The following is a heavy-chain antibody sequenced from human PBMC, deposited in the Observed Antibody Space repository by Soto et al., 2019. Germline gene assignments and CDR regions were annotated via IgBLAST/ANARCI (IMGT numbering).Heavy chain of an antibody. CDR1: GFSRRTPGVG. D-gene: IGHD3-16*01. CDR2: IYWNDDK. CDR3: AHTWGLPFDY. J-gene: IGHJ4*02. V-gene: IGHV2-5*01. Sequence: QITLKESGPTLVEPTQTLTLTCTYSGFSRRTPGVGVGWIRQPPGKALEWLGIIYWNDDKRYSPSLMNRSTLTSDTSKSQVVLTMTNMDPVDTATYFCAHTWGLPFDYWGQGTLVIVSS.